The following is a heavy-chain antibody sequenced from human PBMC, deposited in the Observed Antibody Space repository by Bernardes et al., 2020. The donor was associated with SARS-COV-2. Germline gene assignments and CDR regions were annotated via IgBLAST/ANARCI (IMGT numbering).Heavy chain of an antibody. CDR1: GFTFSCYA. Sequence: GGSLRLSCAASGFTFSCYAMSWVRQAPGKGLAWVSAISGSGGSTYYADSVKGRFTISRDNSKNTLYLQMNSLRAEDTAVYYCAKVWMGIGAFDIWGQGTMVTVSS. J-gene: IGHJ3*02. D-gene: IGHD3-3*01. CDR2: ISGSGGST. CDR3: AKVWMGIGAFDI. V-gene: IGHV3-23*01.